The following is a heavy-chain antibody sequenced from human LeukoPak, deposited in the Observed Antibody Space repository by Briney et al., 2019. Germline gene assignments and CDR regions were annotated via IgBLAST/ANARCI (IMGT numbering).Heavy chain of an antibody. CDR2: ISQDGSSK. CDR1: GFTFSSYA. D-gene: IGHD5-12*01. CDR3: ASGYDPRPYYYYGMDV. J-gene: IGHJ6*02. Sequence: GGSLRLSCAASGFTFSSYALHWVRQAPGKGLEWVAAISQDGSSKHYADSVKGRVTISRDNSKNTLYLQMNSLRAEDTAAYYCASGYDPRPYYYYGMDVWGQGTTVTVSS. V-gene: IGHV3-30-3*01.